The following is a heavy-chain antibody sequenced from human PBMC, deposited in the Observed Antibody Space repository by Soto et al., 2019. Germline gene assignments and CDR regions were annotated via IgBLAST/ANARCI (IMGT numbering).Heavy chain of an antibody. J-gene: IGHJ6*03. Sequence: EVQLLESGGGLVQPGGSLRLSCAASGFTFSTYAMSWVRQAPGEGLEWVSAISGSGTSAYYADSVKGRFTISRDNSKNTPYLQMNSLRADDTAIYYCAKGGTGTTIGRYMDVWGKGTTVTVAS. V-gene: IGHV3-23*01. CDR2: ISGSGTSA. CDR1: GFTFSTYA. CDR3: AKGGTGTTIGRYMDV. D-gene: IGHD1-7*01.